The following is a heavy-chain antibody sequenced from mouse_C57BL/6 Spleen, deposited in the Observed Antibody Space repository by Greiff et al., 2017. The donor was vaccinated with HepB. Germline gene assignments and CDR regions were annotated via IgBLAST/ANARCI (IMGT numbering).Heavy chain of an antibody. CDR1: GFTFSDYG. V-gene: IGHV5-17*01. CDR2: ISSGSSTI. CDR3: ARRLYDCDPAFAY. J-gene: IGHJ3*01. Sequence: EVQLVESGGGLVKPGGSLKLSCAASGFTFSDYGMHWVRQAPEKGLEWVAYISSGSSTIYYADTVKGRFTISRDNAKNTLFLQMTSLRSEDTAMYYCARRLYDCDPAFAYWGQGTLVTVSA. D-gene: IGHD2-4*01.